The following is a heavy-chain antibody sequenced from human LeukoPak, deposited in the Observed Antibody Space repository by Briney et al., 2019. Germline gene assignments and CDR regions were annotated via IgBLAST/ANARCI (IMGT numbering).Heavy chain of an antibody. CDR1: GGSFSGYY. Sequence: SETLSLTCAVYGGSFSGYYWSWIRQPPGKGLEWIGEINHSGSTNYNPSLKSRVTISVDTSKNQFSLKLSSVTAADTAVYYCATLAAKSGSYRYYYYYMDVWGKGTTVTVSS. CDR3: ATLAAKSGSYRYYYYYMDV. J-gene: IGHJ6*03. CDR2: INHSGST. V-gene: IGHV4-34*01. D-gene: IGHD1-26*01.